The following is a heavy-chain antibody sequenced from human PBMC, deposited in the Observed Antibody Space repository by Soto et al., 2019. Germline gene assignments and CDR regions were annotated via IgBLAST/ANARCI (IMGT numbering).Heavy chain of an antibody. CDR3: ERVGSSSSWSNWFDP. CDR1: GYTFTSYY. D-gene: IGHD6-6*01. J-gene: IGHJ5*02. V-gene: IGHV1-46*01. CDR2: INPSGGST. Sequence: ASVKVSCKASGYTFTSYYMHWVRQAPGQGLEWMGIINPSGGSTSYAQKFQGRVTMTRDTSTSTVYMELSSLRSEDTAVYYCERVGSSSSWSNWFDPWGQGTLVTVSS.